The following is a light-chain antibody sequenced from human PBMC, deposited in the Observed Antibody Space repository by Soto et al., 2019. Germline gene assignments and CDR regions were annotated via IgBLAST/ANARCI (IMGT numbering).Light chain of an antibody. CDR3: QQRSNWPPMYT. CDR2: DAS. V-gene: IGKV3-11*01. J-gene: IGKJ2*01. Sequence: EIVVTQSPATPSLSPGERATLSCRASQSVSSYLTWYQQKPGQAPRLLIYDASNRATGIPARFSGSGSGTDFTLTISSLEPEDFAVYYCQQRSNWPPMYTFGQGTNLAIK. CDR1: QSVSSY.